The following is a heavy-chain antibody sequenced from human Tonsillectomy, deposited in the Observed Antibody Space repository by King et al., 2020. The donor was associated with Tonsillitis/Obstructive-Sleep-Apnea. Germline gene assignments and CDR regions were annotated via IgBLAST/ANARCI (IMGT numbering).Heavy chain of an antibody. CDR3: ARDPRRPSTPERMPSFFDY. D-gene: IGHD1-14*01. CDR2: ISSSSSTI. V-gene: IGHV3-48*02. J-gene: IGHJ4*02. CDR1: GFTFRTYG. Sequence: VQLVESGGALVQPGGSLRLSCAASGFTFRTYGMNWVRQAPGKGLEWVSFISSSSSTIYYAASVKGRFSVSRDNARNSLFLHMSGLRDEDTALYYCARDPRRPSTPERMPSFFDYWGQGALVTVSS.